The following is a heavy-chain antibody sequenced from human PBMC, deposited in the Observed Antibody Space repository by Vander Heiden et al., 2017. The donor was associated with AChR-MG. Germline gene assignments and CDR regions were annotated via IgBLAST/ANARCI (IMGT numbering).Heavy chain of an antibody. CDR1: GYTFTGYY. CDR3: ARDNSRGDPDYYYYGMDV. D-gene: IGHD6-25*01. CDR2: INPNSGGT. V-gene: IGHV1-2*02. Sequence: QVQLVQSGAEVKKPGASVKVSCKASGYTFTGYYMHWVRQAPGQGLEWMGWINPNSGGTNDAQKFQGRVTMTRDTSISTAYMELSRLRSDDTAVYYCARDNSRGDPDYYYYGMDVWGQGTTVTVSS. J-gene: IGHJ6*02.